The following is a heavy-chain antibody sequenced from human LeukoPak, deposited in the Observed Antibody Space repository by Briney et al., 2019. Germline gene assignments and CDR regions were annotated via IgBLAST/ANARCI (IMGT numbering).Heavy chain of an antibody. CDR1: EFIFSRYY. D-gene: IGHD2-2*01. CDR3: ARGGSSTSY. V-gene: IGHV3-7*01. CDR2: TKQDGSEK. Sequence: GGSLRLSRAASEFIFSRYYMNWVRQAPGKGLEWVANTKQDGSEKCHVDSVKGRFNISRDSAKNSLHKQRNSLRAGETAVYYCARGGSSTSYWGQGTLVTVSS. J-gene: IGHJ4*02.